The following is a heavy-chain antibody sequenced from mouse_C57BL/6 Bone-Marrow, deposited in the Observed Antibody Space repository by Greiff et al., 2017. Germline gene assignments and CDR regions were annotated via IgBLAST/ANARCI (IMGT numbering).Heavy chain of an antibody. D-gene: IGHD1-1*02. CDR3: ATGSYGYFDV. J-gene: IGHJ1*03. CDR2: IWSDGST. Sequence: VKVVESGPGLVAPSQSLTLTCTVSGFSLTSYGVHWVRQPPGKGLEWLGVIWSDGSTTYNSALKSRLSISKDNSKSQVFLKMNSLQTDDTAMYYCATGSYGYFDVWGTGTTVTVSS. CDR1: GFSLTSYG. V-gene: IGHV2-6*03.